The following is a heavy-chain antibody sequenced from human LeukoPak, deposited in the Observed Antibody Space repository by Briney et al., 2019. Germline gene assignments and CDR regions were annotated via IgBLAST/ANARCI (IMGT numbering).Heavy chain of an antibody. CDR3: AKDSNYYDSNGYYRDFDY. V-gene: IGHV3-23*01. Sequence: TGGSLRLSCEASGFTFSSYAMSWVRQAPGKGLEWVSSISGSGGSTYYADSVKGRFTISRDNSKNTLYLQMNSLRAEDTAVYYCAKDSNYYDSNGYYRDFDYWGQGTLVTVSS. CDR1: GFTFSSYA. J-gene: IGHJ4*02. CDR2: ISGSGGST. D-gene: IGHD3-22*01.